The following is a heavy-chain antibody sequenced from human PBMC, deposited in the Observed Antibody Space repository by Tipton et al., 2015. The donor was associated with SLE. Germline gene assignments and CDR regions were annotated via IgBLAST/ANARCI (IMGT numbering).Heavy chain of an antibody. D-gene: IGHD6-13*01. V-gene: IGHV4-4*07. CDR1: DGSISDYY. CDR2: IYASGST. Sequence: TLSLTCTVSDGSISDYYWTWIRQPAGEGLEWIGRIYASGSTNYNPSLRSRAAMSVDTSKSHFSLKLSSVTAADTAVYYCARETYSSSWNFDYWGQGTLVTVSS. CDR3: ARETYSSSWNFDY. J-gene: IGHJ4*02.